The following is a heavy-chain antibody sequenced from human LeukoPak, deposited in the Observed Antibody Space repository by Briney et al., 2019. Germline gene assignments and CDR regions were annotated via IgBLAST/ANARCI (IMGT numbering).Heavy chain of an antibody. D-gene: IGHD6-19*01. CDR1: GFTFSSYS. Sequence: GSLRLSCAAFGFTFSSYSMNWVRQAPGKGLEWIGSIYYSGSTYYNPSLKSRVTISVDTSKNQFSLKLSSVTAADTAVYYCARDLTPGYSSGWYPLEFDYWGQGTLVTVSS. V-gene: IGHV4-39*07. CDR3: ARDLTPGYSSGWYPLEFDY. J-gene: IGHJ4*02. CDR2: IYYSGST.